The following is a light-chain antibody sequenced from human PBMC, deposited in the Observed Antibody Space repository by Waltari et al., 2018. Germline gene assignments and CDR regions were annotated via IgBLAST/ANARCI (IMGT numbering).Light chain of an antibody. J-gene: IGKJ4*01. CDR3: QQSDSLPLT. CDR2: VIS. V-gene: IGKV1-39*01. CDR1: QTINKY. Sequence: DIQMTQSPSSLSASVGDRVTITFRASQTINKYLNWYQKKPGRAPKVLISVISYLHTGVRSRFSGSGSGTDFTLTISSLQPEDFATYYCQQSDSLPLTFGGGTKVEIK.